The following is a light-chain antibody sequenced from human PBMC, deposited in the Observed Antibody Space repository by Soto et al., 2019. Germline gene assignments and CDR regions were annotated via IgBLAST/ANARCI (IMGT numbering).Light chain of an antibody. CDR3: QQSSNWIT. J-gene: IGKJ5*01. Sequence: EIVLTQSPATLSLSPGERATLSCRASQSVSTYLGWYQQKPGQAPRHLIYDASNRATGIPARFSGSGSGTDFTLTISSLEPKDFAVYYCQQSSNWITFGQGTRLEIK. CDR2: DAS. V-gene: IGKV3-11*01. CDR1: QSVSTY.